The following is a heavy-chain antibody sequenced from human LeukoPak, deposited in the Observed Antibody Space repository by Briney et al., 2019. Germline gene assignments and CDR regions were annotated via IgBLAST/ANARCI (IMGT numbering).Heavy chain of an antibody. Sequence: GGSLRLSCAAAGFTFSSYGMHGVRQAPGKGLEWVAVIWYDGSNKYYADSVKGRFTITSNNSKNTLYLQMNSLRAEDTAGYYCARARSHILDYWGQGTLVTVSS. V-gene: IGHV3-33*01. CDR2: IWYDGSNK. CDR3: ARARSHILDY. D-gene: IGHD3-9*01. CDR1: GFTFSSYG. J-gene: IGHJ4*02.